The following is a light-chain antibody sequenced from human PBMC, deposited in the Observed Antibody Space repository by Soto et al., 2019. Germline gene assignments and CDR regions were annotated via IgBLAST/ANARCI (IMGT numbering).Light chain of an antibody. J-gene: IGKJ3*01. Sequence: EIVLTQSPGTLSLSPGERATLSCRASQSVSSSYLAWYQQKPGQAPRLLIYGASSRATGIPARFSGSGSGTDFTLTISRLEPEDFAVYYCQQYGDSPLLGPGTKVDIK. CDR2: GAS. V-gene: IGKV3-20*01. CDR1: QSVSSSY. CDR3: QQYGDSPL.